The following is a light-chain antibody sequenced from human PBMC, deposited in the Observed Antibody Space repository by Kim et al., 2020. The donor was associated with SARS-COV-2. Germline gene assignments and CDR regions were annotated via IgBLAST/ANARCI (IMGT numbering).Light chain of an antibody. CDR3: QNYNRAPHT. V-gene: IGKV1-27*01. CDR2: EAY. CDR1: QGISNY. J-gene: IGKJ3*01. Sequence: DIQMTQSPSSLSASVGDRVTITRRASQGISNYLAWYQQKPGKVPRLLIYEAYTLQSGVPSRFSGSGFGTDFTLTISSLQPEDVASYYCQNYNRAPHTFGPGTKVDIK.